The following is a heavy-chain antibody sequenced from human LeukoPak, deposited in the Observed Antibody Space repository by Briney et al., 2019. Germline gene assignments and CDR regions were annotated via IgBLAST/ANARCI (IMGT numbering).Heavy chain of an antibody. V-gene: IGHV3-9*01. CDR3: ARAGDSSGYYSSAHAFDI. D-gene: IGHD3-22*01. CDR1: GFMFDDYA. CDR2: ISWNSGVI. Sequence: GGSLRLSCAASGFMFDDYAMHWVRQAPGKGLEWVSGISWNSGVIVYADSVKGRFTISRDNAKNSLFLQMNSLRPEDTALYYCARAGDSSGYYSSAHAFDIWGQGTMVTVSS. J-gene: IGHJ3*02.